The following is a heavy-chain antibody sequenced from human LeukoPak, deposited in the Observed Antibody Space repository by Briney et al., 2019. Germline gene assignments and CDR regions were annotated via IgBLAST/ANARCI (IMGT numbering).Heavy chain of an antibody. J-gene: IGHJ6*03. CDR3: AREVGYSSGWYVDYYYYMDV. CDR1: GGSISSYY. Sequence: KPSETLSLTCTVSGGSISSYYWSWIRQPAGKGLEWIGRIYTSGSTDYNPSLKSRVTMSVDTSKNRFSLKLSSVTAADTAVYYCAREVGYSSGWYVDYYYYMDVWGKGTTVTVSS. V-gene: IGHV4-4*07. CDR2: IYTSGST. D-gene: IGHD6-19*01.